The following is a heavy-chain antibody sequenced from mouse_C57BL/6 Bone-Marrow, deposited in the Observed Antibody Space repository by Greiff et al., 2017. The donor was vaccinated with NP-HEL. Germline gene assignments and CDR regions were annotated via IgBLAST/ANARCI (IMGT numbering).Heavy chain of an antibody. D-gene: IGHD1-1*01. V-gene: IGHV1-9*01. CDR2: ILPGSGST. CDR3: ARDHYGSSYFDY. Sequence: VQLQQSGAELMKPGASVKLSCKATGYTFTGYWIEWVKQRPGHGLEWIGEILPGSGSTYYNEKFKGKATFTADPSSNTAYMQLSSLTTEDSAIYYCARDHYGSSYFDYWGQGTTLTVSS. J-gene: IGHJ2*01. CDR1: GYTFTGYW.